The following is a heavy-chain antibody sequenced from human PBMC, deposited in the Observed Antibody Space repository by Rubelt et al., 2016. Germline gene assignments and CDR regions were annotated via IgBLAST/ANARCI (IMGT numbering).Heavy chain of an antibody. D-gene: IGHD3-3*01. J-gene: IGHJ5*02. Sequence: QVQLVQSGAEVKKPGASVKVSCKASGYTFTSYYMHWVRQAPGQGLEWMGIINPSGGSTSYAQKFEVRVTMTRDTSTRTVYMELSRLRSEDTAVYYCARSPRYDFEDNWFAPWGQGTLVTVSS. V-gene: IGHV1-46*01. CDR1: GYTFTSYY. CDR3: ARSPRYDFEDNWFAP. CDR2: INPSGGST.